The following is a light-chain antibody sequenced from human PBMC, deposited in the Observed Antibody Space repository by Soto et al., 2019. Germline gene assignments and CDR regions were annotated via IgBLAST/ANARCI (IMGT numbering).Light chain of an antibody. CDR1: SGDIGAHNY. V-gene: IGLV2-14*01. CDR2: DVY. Sequence: QSALTQPASVSGSPGQSITISCTGTSGDIGAHNYVSWYQHRPGKAPKLMIYDVYSRPSDISDRFSGSKSSNTASLTISGLQAEDEADYYCCSYTNSSPYVFGHGTKVTV. J-gene: IGLJ1*01. CDR3: CSYTNSSPYV.